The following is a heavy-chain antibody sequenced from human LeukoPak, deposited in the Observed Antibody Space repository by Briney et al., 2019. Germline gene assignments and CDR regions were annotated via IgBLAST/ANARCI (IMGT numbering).Heavy chain of an antibody. V-gene: IGHV1-8*01. CDR1: GYTFTSYD. J-gene: IGHJ5*01. D-gene: IGHD6-19*01. CDR2: MNPNSGNT. Sequence: ASVKVSCKASGYTFTSYDINWVRQATGQGLEWMGWMNPNSGNTGYAQKFQGRVTMTRDTSISTAYLQWSSLSDTDTAMYYCARHSSVAGTSGCFDSWGQGTLVTVSS. CDR3: ARHSSVAGTSGCFDS.